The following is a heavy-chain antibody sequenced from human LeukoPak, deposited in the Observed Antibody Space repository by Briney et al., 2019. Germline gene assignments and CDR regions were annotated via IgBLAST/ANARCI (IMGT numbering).Heavy chain of an antibody. V-gene: IGHV1-18*01. CDR2: ISANNGDT. D-gene: IGHD2-15*01. CDR3: ARDFFHGHCAGLSCFLLDY. CDR1: GYTFTRYG. Sequence: GASVKVSCKASGYTFTRYGISWVRQAPGQGLEWVGWISANNGDTNSAQKFQDRVTMTTDTSTSTAYMELRSLRSDDTAVYYCARDFFHGHCAGLSCFLLDYWGQGSLVTVSS. J-gene: IGHJ4*02.